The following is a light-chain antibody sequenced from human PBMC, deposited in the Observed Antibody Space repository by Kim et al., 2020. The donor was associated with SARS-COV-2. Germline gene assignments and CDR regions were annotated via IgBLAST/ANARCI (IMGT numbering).Light chain of an antibody. J-gene: IGLJ2*01. CDR2: LNSDGSH. CDR3: QTWGTGIHVV. CDR1: SGHSSYA. Sequence: SVQRTCPLSSGHSSYAIAWHQQQPEKGPRYLMKLNSDGSHSKGDGIPDRFSGSSSGAERYLTISSLQSEDEADYYCQTWGTGIHVVFGGGTQLTVL. V-gene: IGLV4-69*01.